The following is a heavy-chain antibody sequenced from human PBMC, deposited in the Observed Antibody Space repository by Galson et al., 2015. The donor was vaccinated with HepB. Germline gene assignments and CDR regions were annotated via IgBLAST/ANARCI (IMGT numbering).Heavy chain of an antibody. V-gene: IGHV1-2*04. CDR1: GYTFNGYY. CDR2: TNPNSGGT. D-gene: IGHD1-7*01. CDR3: ARGAPNWDYVNLVHDF. Sequence: SVKVSCKASGYTFNGYYTYWVRQAPGQGLEWMGWTNPNSGGTNYAQKFQGWVTMTRDTSISTAYMDLSRLRSDDTAIYYCARGAPNWDYVNLVHDFWGQGTLVTVSS. J-gene: IGHJ4*02.